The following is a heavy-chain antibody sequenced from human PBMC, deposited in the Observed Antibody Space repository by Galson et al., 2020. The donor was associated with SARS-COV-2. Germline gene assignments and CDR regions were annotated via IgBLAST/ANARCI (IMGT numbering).Heavy chain of an antibody. CDR1: GGTFSSYT. D-gene: IGHD3-9*01. Sequence: SVKVSCKASGGTFSSYTLSWVRQAPGQGLEWLGRIIPMLNITYYAQHLQGRLTITVDESTGTSDMELSSLRSEDTAIYYCARIASKTGSDFWGQGTLVTVSS. J-gene: IGHJ4*02. CDR2: IIPMLNIT. V-gene: IGHV1-69*02. CDR3: ARIASKTGSDF.